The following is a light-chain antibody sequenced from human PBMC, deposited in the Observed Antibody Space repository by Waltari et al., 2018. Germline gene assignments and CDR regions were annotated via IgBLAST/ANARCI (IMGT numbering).Light chain of an antibody. V-gene: IGKV1-5*03. CDR3: QEYHTYRT. J-gene: IGKJ1*01. CDR1: QSISDW. Sequence: IQMTHPPSPLSASVGDRFTITCRASQSISDWLAWYQQKPGKAPNLLIYRASSLESGVPSRFSGSGSGTEFTLTISSLQPDDFATYYCQEYHTYRTFGQGTKVEIK. CDR2: RAS.